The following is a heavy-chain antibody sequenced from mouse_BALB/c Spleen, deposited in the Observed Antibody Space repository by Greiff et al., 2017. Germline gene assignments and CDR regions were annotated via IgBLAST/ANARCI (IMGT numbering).Heavy chain of an antibody. V-gene: IGHV2-9*02. D-gene: IGHD2-14*01. Sequence: VKLMESGPGLVAPSQSLSITCTVSGFSLTSYGVHWVRQPPGKGLEWLGVIWAGGSTNYNSALMSRLSISKDNSKSQVFLKMNSLQTDDTAMYYCARDRYYRYDEEAWFAYWGQGTLVTVSA. J-gene: IGHJ3*01. CDR1: GFSLTSYG. CDR2: IWAGGST. CDR3: ARDRYYRYDEEAWFAY.